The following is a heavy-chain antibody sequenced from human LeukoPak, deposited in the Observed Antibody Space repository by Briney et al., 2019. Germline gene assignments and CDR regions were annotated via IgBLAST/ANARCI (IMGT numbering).Heavy chain of an antibody. D-gene: IGHD2-21*02. Sequence: GGSLRLSCAASGFTFSSYAMHWVRQAPGKGLEWVSYISSSSGTIYYADSVKGRFTISRDNAKNSLYLQMNSLRAEDTAVYYCAALVTRDAFDIWGQGTMVTVSS. CDR2: ISSSSGTI. CDR1: GFTFSSYA. V-gene: IGHV3-48*01. J-gene: IGHJ3*02. CDR3: AALVTRDAFDI.